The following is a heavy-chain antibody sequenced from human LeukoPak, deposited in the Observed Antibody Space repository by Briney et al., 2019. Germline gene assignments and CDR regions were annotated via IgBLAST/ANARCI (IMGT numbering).Heavy chain of an antibody. V-gene: IGHV3-23*01. CDR3: ARSAGRYYYYGVDV. CDR1: GFTFSSYA. CDR2: ISASGGST. J-gene: IGHJ6*02. Sequence: GGSLRLSCAASGFTFSSYAMSWVRQAPGKGLEWVSAISASGGSTYYADSVKGRFTISRDNSKSTLYLQMNSLRAEDTAVYYCARSAGRYYYYGVDVWGQGTTVTVSS.